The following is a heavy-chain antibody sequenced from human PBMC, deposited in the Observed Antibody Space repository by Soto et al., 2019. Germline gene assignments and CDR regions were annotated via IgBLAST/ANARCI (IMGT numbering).Heavy chain of an antibody. Sequence: GGSLRLACAASGFTFSSYSMNWVRQAPGKGLEWVSSISSSSSYIYYADSVKGRFTISRDNAKNSLYLQMNSLRAEDTAVYYCARDRERSLEWLSYRDYGMDVWGPGTTVTVSS. J-gene: IGHJ6*02. CDR3: ARDRERSLEWLSYRDYGMDV. CDR1: GFTFSSYS. D-gene: IGHD3-3*01. V-gene: IGHV3-21*01. CDR2: ISSSSSYI.